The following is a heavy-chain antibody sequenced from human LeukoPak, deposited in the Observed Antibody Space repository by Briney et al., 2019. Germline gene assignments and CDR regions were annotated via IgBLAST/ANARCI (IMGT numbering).Heavy chain of an antibody. D-gene: IGHD2-15*01. Sequence: SVKVSCKASGGTFSSYAISWVRQAPGQGLEWMGRIIPIFGTANYAQKFQGRVTITTDESTSTAYMELSSLRSEDTAVYYCARYEEWWSPFDYWGQGTLVTVSS. V-gene: IGHV1-69*05. CDR1: GGTFSSYA. CDR2: IIPIFGTA. J-gene: IGHJ4*02. CDR3: ARYEEWWSPFDY.